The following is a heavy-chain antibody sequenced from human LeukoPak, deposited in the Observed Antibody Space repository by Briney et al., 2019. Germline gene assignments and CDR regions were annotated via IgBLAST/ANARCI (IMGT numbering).Heavy chain of an antibody. CDR3: TTDQSYDFWSGYLGPWFDP. D-gene: IGHD3-3*01. CDR1: GFTFSNAW. CDR2: IKSKTDGGTT. V-gene: IGHV3-15*01. J-gene: IGHJ5*02. Sequence: GGSLRLSCAASGFTFSNAWMSWVRQAPGEGLEWFGRIKSKTDGGTTDYAAPVKGRFTISRDDSKNTLYLQMNSLKTEDTAVYYCTTDQSYDFWSGYLGPWFDPWGQGTLVTVSS.